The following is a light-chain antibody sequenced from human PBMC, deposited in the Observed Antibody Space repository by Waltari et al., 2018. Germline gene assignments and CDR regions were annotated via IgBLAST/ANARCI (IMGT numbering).Light chain of an antibody. Sequence: EIVMAQSPDSLAVSLGERATINCGSSQSVLSTSTGKSYLAWDQQKPGQLPKLLIYGASTRESGVPDRFSGSGSGTDFTLTISSLQAEDVAVYYCQQYYDTPWTFGQGTKVEIK. CDR1: QSVLSTSTGKSY. CDR2: GAS. V-gene: IGKV4-1*01. CDR3: QQYYDTPWT. J-gene: IGKJ1*01.